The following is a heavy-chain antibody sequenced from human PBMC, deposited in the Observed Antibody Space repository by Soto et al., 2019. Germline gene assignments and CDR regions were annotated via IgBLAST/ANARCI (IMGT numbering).Heavy chain of an antibody. V-gene: IGHV5-51*01. Sequence: PGVSLKISCKSSGYSFTSYWICWVRQMPGKGLEWMGIIYPGDSDTRYSPSFQGQVTISADKSISTAYLQWSSLKASDTAMYYCARPNSTPYYYSGMDVWGQGTTVTVSS. CDR1: GYSFTSYW. CDR3: ARPNSTPYYYSGMDV. CDR2: IYPGDSDT. J-gene: IGHJ6*02. D-gene: IGHD2-15*01.